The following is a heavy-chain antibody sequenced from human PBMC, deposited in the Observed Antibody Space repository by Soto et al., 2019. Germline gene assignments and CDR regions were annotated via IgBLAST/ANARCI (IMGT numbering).Heavy chain of an antibody. CDR3: ARDGPEYCGGDCYYDSSSTSCPGY. CDR2: ISAYNGNT. V-gene: IGHV1-18*04. CDR1: GYTFTSYG. D-gene: IGHD2-21*02. J-gene: IGHJ4*02. Sequence: ASVKVSFKASGYTFTSYGISWVRQAPGQGLEWMGWISAYNGNTNYAQKLQGRVTMTTDTSTSTAYMELRSLRSDDTAVYYCARDGPEYCGGDCYYDSSSTSCPGYWGQGTLVTVSS.